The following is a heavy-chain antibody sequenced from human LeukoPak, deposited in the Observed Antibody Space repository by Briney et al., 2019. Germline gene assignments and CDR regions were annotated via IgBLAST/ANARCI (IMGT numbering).Heavy chain of an antibody. CDR1: GGTFSSYA. V-gene: IGHV1-69*04. CDR2: IIPILGIA. D-gene: IGHD4-23*01. J-gene: IGHJ4*02. CDR3: ARDHPATVASY. Sequence: ASVKVSCKASGGTFSSYAISWVRQAPGQGLEWMGRIIPILGIANYAQKLQGRVTITADKSTSTAYMELSSLRSEDTAVYYCARDHPATVASYWGQGTLVTVSS.